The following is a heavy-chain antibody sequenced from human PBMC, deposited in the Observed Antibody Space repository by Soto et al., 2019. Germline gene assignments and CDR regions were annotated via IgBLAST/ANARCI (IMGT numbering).Heavy chain of an antibody. CDR1: GFTFSSYG. Sequence: ESGGGVVQPGRSLRLSCAASGFTFSSYGMHWVRQAPGKGLEWVAVISYDGSNKYYADSVKGRFTISRDNSKNTLYLQMNSLRAEDTAVYYCAKDLGPSGSTYYYYYGMDVWGQGTTVTVSS. CDR2: ISYDGSNK. J-gene: IGHJ6*02. D-gene: IGHD5-12*01. V-gene: IGHV3-30*18. CDR3: AKDLGPSGSTYYYYYGMDV.